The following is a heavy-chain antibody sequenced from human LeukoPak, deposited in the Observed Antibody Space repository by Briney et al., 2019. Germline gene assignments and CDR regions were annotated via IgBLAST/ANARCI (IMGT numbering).Heavy chain of an antibody. Sequence: SETLSLTCTVSGGSISSYYWSWIRQPPGKGLEWIGHIYYSGSTNYNPSLKSRVTISIDTSKNQFSLRLSSVTAADTAVYYCARRYSSGWYGVPDYWGQGTLVTVSS. CDR1: GGSISSYY. V-gene: IGHV4-59*01. D-gene: IGHD6-19*01. J-gene: IGHJ4*02. CDR2: IYYSGST. CDR3: ARRYSSGWYGVPDY.